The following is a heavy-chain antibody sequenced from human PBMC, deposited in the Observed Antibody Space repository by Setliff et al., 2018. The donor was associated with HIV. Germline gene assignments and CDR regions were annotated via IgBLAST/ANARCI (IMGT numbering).Heavy chain of an antibody. J-gene: IGHJ4*02. V-gene: IGHV1-46*01. CDR2: INPSGGRT. CDR1: ENTFSNYY. D-gene: IGHD6-19*01. Sequence: ASVKVSCKAPENTFSNYYLHWVRQAPGQGLEWMGIINPSGGRTNYAQKFQGRVTMTRDMSTTTVYMDLNSLTSEDTAVYYCARETAGGHWDEYWGQGTLVTVSS. CDR3: ARETAGGHWDEY.